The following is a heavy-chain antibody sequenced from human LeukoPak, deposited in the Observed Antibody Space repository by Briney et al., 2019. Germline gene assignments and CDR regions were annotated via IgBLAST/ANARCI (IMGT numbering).Heavy chain of an antibody. D-gene: IGHD4-17*01. CDR2: LYYSGST. V-gene: IGHV4-39*07. CDR3: ARTAGKGDYVGWFDP. CDR1: GGSISSSRYY. Sequence: SETLSLTCTVSGGSISSSRYYWGWIRQPPGKGLEWIGSLYYSGSTYYNPSLKSRVTISVDRSKNQFSLKLTSVTAADTAVYYCARTAGKGDYVGWFDPWGQGTLVTVSS. J-gene: IGHJ5*02.